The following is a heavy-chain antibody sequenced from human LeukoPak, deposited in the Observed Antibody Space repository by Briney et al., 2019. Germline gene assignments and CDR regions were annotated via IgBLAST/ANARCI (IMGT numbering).Heavy chain of an antibody. D-gene: IGHD5-24*01. CDR3: ARNLVRDGYNSDAFDI. CDR2: IIPIFGTA. Sequence: ASVKVSCKASGGTFSSYAISWVRQAPGQGLEWMGGIIPIFGTANYAQKFQGRVTITTDESTSTAYMELSSLRSEDTAVYYCARNLVRDGYNSDAFDIWGQGTMVTVSS. V-gene: IGHV1-69*05. J-gene: IGHJ3*02. CDR1: GGTFSSYA.